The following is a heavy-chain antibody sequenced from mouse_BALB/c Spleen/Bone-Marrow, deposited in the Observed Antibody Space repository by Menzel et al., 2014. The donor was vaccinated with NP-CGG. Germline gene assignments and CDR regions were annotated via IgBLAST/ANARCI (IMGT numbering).Heavy chain of an antibody. Sequence: QVQLQQSGAELVRPGASVKLSCKASGYTFTTYWINWVKQRPGQGLEWIGNIYPSDSYTNYNQKFKDKATLTVDKSSSTAYMQLSSPTSEDSAVYYCTRSYDSCYEYYFDYGGQGTTLTVSS. V-gene: IGHV1-69*02. CDR1: GYTFTTYW. CDR2: IYPSDSYT. D-gene: IGHD1-1*01. J-gene: IGHJ2*01. CDR3: TRSYDSCYEYYFDY.